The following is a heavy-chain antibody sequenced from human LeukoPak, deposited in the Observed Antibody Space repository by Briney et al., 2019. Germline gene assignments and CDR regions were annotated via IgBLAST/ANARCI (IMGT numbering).Heavy chain of an antibody. Sequence: SETLSLTCAAYGGSFSGYYWSWIRQPPGKGLEWIGEINHSGSTNYNPSLKSRVTISVDTSKNQFSLKLSSVTAADTAVYYCARGRGAVAAYWGQGTLVTVSS. D-gene: IGHD6-19*01. CDR3: ARGRGAVAAY. CDR2: INHSGST. CDR1: GGSFSGYY. J-gene: IGHJ4*02. V-gene: IGHV4-34*01.